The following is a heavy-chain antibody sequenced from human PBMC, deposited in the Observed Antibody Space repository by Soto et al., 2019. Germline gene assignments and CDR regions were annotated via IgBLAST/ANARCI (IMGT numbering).Heavy chain of an antibody. CDR1: GFTFSSYA. CDR3: AKDRVAGAIADRFDS. Sequence: GSLRLSCAASGFTFSSYAMNWVRQAPGKGLEWVAVVSDSGRRTDCAESVKGRFTISRDSSKNTVYLEMNTLRAEDTAVYYCAKDRVAGAIADRFDSWGQGTLVTVSS. J-gene: IGHJ5*01. CDR2: VSDSGRRT. V-gene: IGHV3-23*01. D-gene: IGHD1-26*01.